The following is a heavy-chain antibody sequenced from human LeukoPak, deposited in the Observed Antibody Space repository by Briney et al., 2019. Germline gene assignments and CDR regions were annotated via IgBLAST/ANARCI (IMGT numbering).Heavy chain of an antibody. CDR3: ARGADSGYSSDN. V-gene: IGHV3-74*01. CDR2: INSDGRST. CDR1: GFTFSRYD. J-gene: IGHJ4*02. Sequence: GGSLRLSCAASGFTFSRYDMHWVRQAPGKGLVWVSRINSDGRSTNYADSVKGRFTISRDNAKNTLYLQMNSLRAEDTAVYYCARGADSGYSSDNWGQGTLVSVSS. D-gene: IGHD3-9*01.